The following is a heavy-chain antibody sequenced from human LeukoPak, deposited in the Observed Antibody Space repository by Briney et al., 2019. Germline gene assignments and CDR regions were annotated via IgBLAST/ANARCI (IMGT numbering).Heavy chain of an antibody. V-gene: IGHV1-18*01. CDR2: ISTYNGAT. CDR1: GYTFINHG. D-gene: IGHD4-17*01. Sequence: ASVKVSCNTSGYTFINHGISWVRQAPGRGLEWVGWISTYNGATQYPGKLQGRVTMTTDTSTNTVYMELRSLRSDGTAIYYCARGGDYGDFYFQHWGQGTLVTVSS. CDR3: ARGGDYGDFYFQH. J-gene: IGHJ1*01.